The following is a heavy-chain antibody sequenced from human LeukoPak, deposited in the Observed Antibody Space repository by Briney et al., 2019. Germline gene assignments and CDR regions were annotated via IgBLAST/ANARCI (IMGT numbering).Heavy chain of an antibody. V-gene: IGHV3-30*02. CDR3: ATRRHIAVALDY. CDR1: GFTFSSYG. J-gene: IGHJ4*02. D-gene: IGHD6-19*01. Sequence: GGSLRLSCAASGFTFSSYGMHWVRQAPGKGLEWVAFIRYDGSNKYYADSVKGRFTISRDNSKNTLYLQMNSLRAEDTAVYYCATRRHIAVALDYWGQGTLVTVSS. CDR2: IRYDGSNK.